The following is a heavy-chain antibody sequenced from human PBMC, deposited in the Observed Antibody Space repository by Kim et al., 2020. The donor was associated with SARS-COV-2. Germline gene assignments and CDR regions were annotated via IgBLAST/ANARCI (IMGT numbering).Heavy chain of an antibody. CDR3: AREIVLPAAEENWFDP. CDR1: GGSISSGGYY. V-gene: IGHV4-31*03. Sequence: SETLSLTCTVSGGSISSGGYYWSWIRQHPGKGLEWIGYIYYSGSTYYNPSLKSRVTISVDTSKNQFSLKLSSVTAADTAVYYCAREIVLPAAEENWFDPWGQGTLVTVSS. J-gene: IGHJ5*02. D-gene: IGHD2-2*01. CDR2: IYYSGST.